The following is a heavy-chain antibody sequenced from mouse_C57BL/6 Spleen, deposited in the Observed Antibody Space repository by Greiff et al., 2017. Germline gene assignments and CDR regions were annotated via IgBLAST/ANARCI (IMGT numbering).Heavy chain of an antibody. CDR2: IDPETGGT. D-gene: IGHD4-1*01. J-gene: IGHJ2*01. Sequence: VQLQQSGAELVRPGASVTLSCKASGYTFTDYEMHWVQQTPVHGLEWIGAIDPETGGTAYNQKFKGKAILTADKSSSTAYMELRSLTSEDSAVYYCTRPAGTSFDYWGQGTTLTVSS. CDR1: GYTFTDYE. V-gene: IGHV1-15*01. CDR3: TRPAGTSFDY.